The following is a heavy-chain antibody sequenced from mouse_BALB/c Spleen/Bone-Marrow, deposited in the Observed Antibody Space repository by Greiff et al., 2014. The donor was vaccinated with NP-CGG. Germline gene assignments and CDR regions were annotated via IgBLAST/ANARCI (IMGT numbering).Heavy chain of an antibody. CDR1: NYTFTTYY. CDR3: ARSRYGSYYGY. Sequence: VQLQQSGPELVKPGAPVRISCKASNYTFTTYYIYWVKQRPGQGLEWIGWIYPGNVNTKYNEKFKAKATLTADKSSSTAYMQLSSLTSEDSAVYFCARSRYGSYYGYWGQGTPLTVSS. D-gene: IGHD1-1*01. J-gene: IGHJ2*01. V-gene: IGHV1S56*01. CDR2: IYPGNVNT.